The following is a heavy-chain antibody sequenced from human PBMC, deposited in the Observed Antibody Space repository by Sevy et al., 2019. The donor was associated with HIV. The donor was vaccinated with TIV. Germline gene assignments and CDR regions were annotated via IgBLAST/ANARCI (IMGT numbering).Heavy chain of an antibody. V-gene: IGHV3-23*01. D-gene: IGHD3-3*01. Sequence: GGSLRLSCAASGFNFHSYAMTWVRQAPGKGLEWVAAISGSGDSKYYADSMGGRFSLSRDNLKNTVFLQFNSLRVEDTAVYFCAKVGDGFWSGPEINWFDPWGPGTLVTVSS. CDR2: ISGSGDSK. J-gene: IGHJ5*02. CDR3: AKVGDGFWSGPEINWFDP. CDR1: GFNFHSYA.